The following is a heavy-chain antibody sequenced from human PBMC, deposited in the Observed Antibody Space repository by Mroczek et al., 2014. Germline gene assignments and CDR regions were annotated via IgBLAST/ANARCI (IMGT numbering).Heavy chain of an antibody. D-gene: IGHD1-26*01. CDR3: AKGSGSYSVDY. CDR1: GFTFDDYA. Sequence: VQLVESGGGLVQPGRSLRLSCAASGFTFDDYAMHWVRQAPGKGLEWVSGISWNSGSIGYADSVKGRFTISRDNAKNSLYLQMNSLRAEDTALYYCAKGSGSYSVDYWGQGTLVTVSS. CDR2: ISWNSGSI. J-gene: IGHJ4*02. V-gene: IGHV3-9*01.